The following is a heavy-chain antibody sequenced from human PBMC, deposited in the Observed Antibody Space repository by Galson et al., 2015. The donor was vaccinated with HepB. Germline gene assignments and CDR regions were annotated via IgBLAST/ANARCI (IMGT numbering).Heavy chain of an antibody. J-gene: IGHJ6*02. V-gene: IGHV3-30*04. CDR3: ARHVDSLMVYYFYGVDV. Sequence: SLRLSCAASGFIFSSYALHWVRQAPGKGLEWVAYISYDGTNKHYADSVKGRFTIPRDKSKNTLYLRMNSQREEDTAVYYCARHVDSLMVYYFYGVDVWGQGTTVTVSS. D-gene: IGHD5-18*01. CDR2: ISYDGTNK. CDR1: GFIFSSYA.